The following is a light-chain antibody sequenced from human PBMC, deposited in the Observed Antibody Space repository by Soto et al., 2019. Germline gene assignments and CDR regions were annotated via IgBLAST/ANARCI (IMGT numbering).Light chain of an antibody. CDR3: QQFSSYPLT. V-gene: IGKV3-15*01. CDR2: GAS. CDR1: QGVRNN. Sequence: EVVMTQSPVTLSVSPGESATLSCRASQGVRNNLAWYQQRPGQAPRLLIYGASTRAAGIPARFSGSGSETEFTLTIRSLQSEDFAVYYCQQFSSYPLTFGGGTKVEIK. J-gene: IGKJ4*01.